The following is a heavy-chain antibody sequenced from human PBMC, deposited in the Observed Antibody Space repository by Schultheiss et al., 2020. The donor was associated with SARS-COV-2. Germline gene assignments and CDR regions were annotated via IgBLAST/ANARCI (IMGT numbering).Heavy chain of an antibody. D-gene: IGHD3-10*02. Sequence: SETLSLTCTVSGGSISSGSYYWSWIRQPAGKGLEWIGHIYTSGSTNYNPSLKSRVTISVDTSKNQFSLKLSSVTAADTAVYYCARESRVITMWGMDVWGQGTTVTVSS. CDR3: ARESRVITMWGMDV. CDR2: IYTSGST. V-gene: IGHV4-61*09. J-gene: IGHJ6*02. CDR1: GGSISSGSYY.